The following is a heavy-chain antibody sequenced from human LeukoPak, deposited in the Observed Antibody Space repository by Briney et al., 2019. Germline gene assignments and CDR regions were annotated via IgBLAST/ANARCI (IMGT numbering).Heavy chain of an antibody. V-gene: IGHV1-18*01. CDR1: GYTFTSYG. D-gene: IGHD3-3*01. Sequence: ASVKVSCKASGYTFTSYGISWVRQAPGQGLEWMGWISAYNGNTNYAQKLQGRVTMTTDTSTSTAYMELRSLRSDDTAVYYCARDEGSSIFGVVIPPVGAFDIWGQGTMVTVSS. J-gene: IGHJ3*02. CDR2: ISAYNGNT. CDR3: ARDEGSSIFGVVIPPVGAFDI.